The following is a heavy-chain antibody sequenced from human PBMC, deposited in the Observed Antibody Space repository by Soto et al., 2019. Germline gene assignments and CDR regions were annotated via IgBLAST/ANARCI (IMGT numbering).Heavy chain of an antibody. CDR1: GFTFSSYG. CDR2: ISYDGSNK. CDR3: AKDQATVVSDYYYYCMDV. Sequence: QVQLVESGGGVVQPGRSLRLSCAASGFTFSSYGMHWVRQAPGKGLEWVAVISYDGSNKYYADSVKGRFTISRDNSKNTLYLQMNSLRAEDTAVYYCAKDQATVVSDYYYYCMDVWGQGTTVTVSS. D-gene: IGHD4-17*01. J-gene: IGHJ6*02. V-gene: IGHV3-30*18.